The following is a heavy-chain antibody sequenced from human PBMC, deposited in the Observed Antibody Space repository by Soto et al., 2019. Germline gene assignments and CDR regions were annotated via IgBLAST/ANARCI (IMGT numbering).Heavy chain of an antibody. CDR1: GGSISTYY. Sequence: HVQLQESGPGLVKPSETLSLTCTVSGGSISTYYWSWIRQPPGKGLEWIGYIYYDGSTSYNPSLRSRVTTSVDTSKNQFSLILSSVTSADTAVYYCAGDQLSSGLYVWFDPWGQGTLVTVSS. D-gene: IGHD6-25*01. CDR3: AGDQLSSGLYVWFDP. J-gene: IGHJ5*02. V-gene: IGHV4-59*01. CDR2: IYYDGST.